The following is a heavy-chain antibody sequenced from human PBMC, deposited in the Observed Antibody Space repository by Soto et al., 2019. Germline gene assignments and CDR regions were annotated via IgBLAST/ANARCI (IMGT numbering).Heavy chain of an antibody. CDR3: VLLRYGNGWYYFDF. V-gene: IGHV3-33*01. CDR2: IWYDGSDK. Sequence: GGSLRLSCAASGFTFSHYGMHWVRQAPGKGLEWVAVIWYDGSDKYYGDSVKGRFTISRDNSKNTLYLQMNSLRAEDTAVFYCVLLRYGNGWYYFDFWSQGTLVTVSS. CDR1: GFTFSHYG. D-gene: IGHD6-19*01. J-gene: IGHJ4*02.